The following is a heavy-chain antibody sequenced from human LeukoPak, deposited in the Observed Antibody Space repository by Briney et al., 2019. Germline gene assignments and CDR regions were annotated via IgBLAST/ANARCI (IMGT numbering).Heavy chain of an antibody. V-gene: IGHV3-53*01. CDR3: ARHNSGWRFDAFDI. Sequence: PGGSLRLSCAASGFTVSSNYMSWVRQAPGKGLEWVSVIYSGGSTYYADSVKGRFTISRDNSKNTLYLQVNSLRAEDTAMYYCARHNSGWRFDAFDIWGQGTMVTVSS. CDR1: GFTVSSNY. J-gene: IGHJ3*02. D-gene: IGHD6-19*01. CDR2: IYSGGST.